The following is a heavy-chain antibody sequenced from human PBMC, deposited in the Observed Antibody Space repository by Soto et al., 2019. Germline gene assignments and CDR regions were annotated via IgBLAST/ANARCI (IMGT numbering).Heavy chain of an antibody. Sequence: ASGKVSCKASGYTFTGYDMHWVRQAPGQGLEWMGWINPNSGDTNYAQKFQGWVTMTRDTSISTAYMELSRLRSDDTAVYYCARGPDDYYDFWGGYLSKTSGMDVWGKGPRVTAS. CDR3: ARGPDDYYDFWGGYLSKTSGMDV. V-gene: IGHV1-2*04. CDR1: GYTFTGYD. J-gene: IGHJ6*04. D-gene: IGHD3-3*01. CDR2: INPNSGDT.